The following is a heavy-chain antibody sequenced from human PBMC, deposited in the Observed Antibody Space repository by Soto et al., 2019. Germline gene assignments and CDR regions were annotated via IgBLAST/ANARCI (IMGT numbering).Heavy chain of an antibody. J-gene: IGHJ5*02. V-gene: IGHV4-39*01. CDR2: IYYSGST. CDR3: ARHGVPVSDDFWSGYHLRSWWFDP. Sequence: SETLFLTCTVSGGSISSSSYYWGWIRQPPGKGLEWIGSIYYSGSTYYNPSLKSRVTISVDTSKNQFSLKLSSVTAADTAVYYCARHGVPVSDDFWSGYHLRSWWFDPWGQGTLVTVSS. D-gene: IGHD3-3*01. CDR1: GGSISSSSYY.